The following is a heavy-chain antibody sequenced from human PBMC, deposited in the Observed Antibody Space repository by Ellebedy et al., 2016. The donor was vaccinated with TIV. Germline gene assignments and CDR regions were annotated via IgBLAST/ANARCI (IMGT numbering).Heavy chain of an antibody. CDR1: GYTFPGYY. D-gene: IGHD3-22*01. Sequence: AASVKVSCKASGYTFPGYYMHWVRQAPGQGLEWMGGILAVFGAPNYAQKFQGRVTITADESTGTAYMEVSSLTSEDTAVYFCARSRGYHYAREGIEYWGQGTLVTVSS. CDR2: ILAVFGAP. CDR3: ARSRGYHYAREGIEY. V-gene: IGHV1-69*13. J-gene: IGHJ4*02.